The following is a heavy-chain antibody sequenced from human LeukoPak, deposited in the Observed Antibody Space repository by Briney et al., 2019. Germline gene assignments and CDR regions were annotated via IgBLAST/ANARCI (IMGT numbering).Heavy chain of an antibody. J-gene: IGHJ6*03. CDR2: ISSSGSTI. CDR3: TKDLTDFHYYYTDV. D-gene: IGHD2-21*02. Sequence: GGSLRLSCAASGFTFSSYEMNWVRQAPGKGLEWVSDISSSGSTIYYADSVKGRFTISRDNSKNTLYLQMYSLRAEDTAVYYCTKDLTDFHYYYTDVWGKGTTVIVSS. CDR1: GFTFSSYE. V-gene: IGHV3-48*03.